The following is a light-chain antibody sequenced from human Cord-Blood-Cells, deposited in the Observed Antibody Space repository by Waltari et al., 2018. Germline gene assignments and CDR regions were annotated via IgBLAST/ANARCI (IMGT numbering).Light chain of an antibody. CDR2: WAS. J-gene: IGKJ2*01. Sequence: DIVMTQSPDSLAVSLGDRATINCKSSQRVLYSSNNKNYLALYDQKPGHPPMLLIYWASTRESGVPDRFSGSGSEAEFTLTISSLQAEDVAVYYCQQYYSTPYTFGQGTKLEIK. CDR3: QQYYSTPYT. CDR1: QRVLYSSNNKNY. V-gene: IGKV4-1*01.